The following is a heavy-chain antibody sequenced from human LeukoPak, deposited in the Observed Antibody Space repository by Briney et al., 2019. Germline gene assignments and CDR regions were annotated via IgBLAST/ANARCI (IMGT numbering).Heavy chain of an antibody. Sequence: PGGSLRLSCAASGFTFSSQGMHWVRQAPGKGLEWVAFIRYDGSNRYYADSVKGRFTISRDNSKNTLYLQMNSLRVEDTAVYYCAKVSVVTSVAPDYWGQGTLVTVSS. V-gene: IGHV3-30*02. J-gene: IGHJ4*02. CDR2: IRYDGSNR. D-gene: IGHD6-19*01. CDR1: GFTFSSQG. CDR3: AKVSVVTSVAPDY.